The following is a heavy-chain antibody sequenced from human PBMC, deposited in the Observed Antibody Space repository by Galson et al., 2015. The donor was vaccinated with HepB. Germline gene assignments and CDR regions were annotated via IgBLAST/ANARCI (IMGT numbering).Heavy chain of an antibody. Sequence: SLRLSCAASGITFSNYAMTWVRQAPGKGLEWVSGISGNGVSRYYTGSVEGRFTVSRDNSKNTLYLQMNSLGAEDTAVYYCAKDRESIADRPGYFYYYYGLDVWGQGTTVTVSS. J-gene: IGHJ6*02. CDR3: AKDRESIADRPGYFYYYYGLDV. D-gene: IGHD6-6*01. CDR2: ISGNGVSR. CDR1: GITFSNYA. V-gene: IGHV3-23*01.